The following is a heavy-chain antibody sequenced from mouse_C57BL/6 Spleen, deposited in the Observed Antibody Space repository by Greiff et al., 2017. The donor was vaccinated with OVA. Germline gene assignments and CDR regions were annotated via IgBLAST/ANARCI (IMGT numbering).Heavy chain of an antibody. CDR3: ARGGGYLFAY. Sequence: VQLQQPGAELVRPGSSVKLSCKASGYTFTSYWMDWVKQRPGQGLEWIGNIYPSDSETHYNQKFKDKATLTVDKSSSTAYMQLSSLTSEDSAVYYCARGGGYLFAYWGQGTLVTVSA. J-gene: IGHJ3*01. V-gene: IGHV1-61*01. CDR1: GYTFTSYW. CDR2: IYPSDSET. D-gene: IGHD5-1*01.